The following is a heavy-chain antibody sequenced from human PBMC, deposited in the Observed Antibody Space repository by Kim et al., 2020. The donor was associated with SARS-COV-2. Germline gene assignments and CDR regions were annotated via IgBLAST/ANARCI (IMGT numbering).Heavy chain of an antibody. V-gene: IGHV4-34*01. D-gene: IGHD6-13*01. J-gene: IGHJ4*02. CDR2: INHSGNT. CDR3: ARGKRAAAGAWGY. CDR1: GGSFSGYY. Sequence: SETLSLTCAVYGGSFSGYYWSWIRQPPGKGLEWIGEINHSGNTNYNPSLKSRVTISVDTSKNQFSLKLSSVTAADTAVYYCARGKRAAAGAWGYWGQGTLVTVSS.